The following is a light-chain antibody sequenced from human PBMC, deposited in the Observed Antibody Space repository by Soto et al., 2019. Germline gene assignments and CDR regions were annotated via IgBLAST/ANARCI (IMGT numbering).Light chain of an antibody. Sequence: QSALPQPASVSGSPGQSITISCTGTSGDIGASNYVSWYQQFPDKAPQLIIYDVSDRPSGVSTRFSGSKSGNTASLTISGLQPEDEADYYCTSYRTYSGVFGTGTKLTVL. V-gene: IGLV2-14*01. CDR1: SGDIGASNY. CDR3: TSYRTYSGV. CDR2: DVS. J-gene: IGLJ1*01.